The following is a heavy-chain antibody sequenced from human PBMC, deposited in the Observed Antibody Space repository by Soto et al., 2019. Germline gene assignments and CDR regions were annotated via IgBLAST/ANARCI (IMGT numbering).Heavy chain of an antibody. V-gene: IGHV1-69*04. J-gene: IGHJ6*03. Sequence: QGQLVQSGAEVKKPGSSVQVSCKTSGDTFSNHTISWVRQAPGQGLEWMGRIIPTLGVANYAQKYQGRVTITSDKSTCTAHMELSSVRSAEPAVYYCARVVDIATAPKSYYYNMDVWGKGSTVTVS. CDR2: IIPTLGVA. CDR3: ARVVDIATAPKSYYYNMDV. CDR1: GDTFSNHT. D-gene: IGHD2-21*01.